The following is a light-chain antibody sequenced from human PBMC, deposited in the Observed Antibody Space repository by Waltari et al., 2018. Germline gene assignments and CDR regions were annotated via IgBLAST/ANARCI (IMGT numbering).Light chain of an antibody. CDR2: KGD. J-gene: IGLJ3*02. CDR1: SGSVSTTSY. Sequence: QTVVTQEQSLSVSPGGTVPLTCALCSGSVSTTSYPSWYQPTPGQAPRTLVYKGDTRSSVVPDRFSGSVVGNEAALTITGAQAADESDYYCLMYMGSGIWVFGGGTKLTVL. CDR3: LMYMGSGIWV. V-gene: IGLV8-61*01.